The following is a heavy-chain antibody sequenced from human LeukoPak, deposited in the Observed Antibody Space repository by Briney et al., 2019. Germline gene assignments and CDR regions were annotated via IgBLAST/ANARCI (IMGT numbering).Heavy chain of an antibody. Sequence: SETLSLTYAVYGGSLSGYIWSWIRQPSGKGVEWIGEINHSGSTDYNPSLKSRVTMSVDTPRNQFSLKLNSVTAADAAVYYCVRADGRDEYRSLFDYCGQGTLVTVSA. D-gene: IGHD5-24*01. J-gene: IGHJ4*02. V-gene: IGHV4-34*01. CDR3: VRADGRDEYRSLFDY. CDR1: GGSLSGYI. CDR2: INHSGST.